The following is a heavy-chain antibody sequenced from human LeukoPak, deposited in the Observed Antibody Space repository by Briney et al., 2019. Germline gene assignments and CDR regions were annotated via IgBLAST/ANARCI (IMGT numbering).Heavy chain of an antibody. CDR2: ISSSSSYI. CDR3: ARDHNYYDSSGFNY. CDR1: GFTFSSYS. D-gene: IGHD3-22*01. V-gene: IGHV3-21*01. Sequence: GGSLRLSCAASGFTFSSYSMNWVRQAPGKGLEWVSSISSSSSYIYYADSVKGRFTISRDNAKNSLYLQMNSLRAEDTAVYYCARDHNYYDSSGFNYWGRGTLVIVSS. J-gene: IGHJ4*02.